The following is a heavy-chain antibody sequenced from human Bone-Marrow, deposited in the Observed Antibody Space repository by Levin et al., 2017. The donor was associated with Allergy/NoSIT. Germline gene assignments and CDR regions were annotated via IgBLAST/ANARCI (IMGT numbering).Heavy chain of an antibody. CDR2: IYHSGST. Sequence: SETLSLTCAVSGGSISSGGYAWSWIRQPPGTGLEWIGYIYHSGSTYYNPSLKSRVSLSVDRSKNQFSLRLSFVTAADTAVYSCARVRTTAGIPGWFDPWGQGTLVTVSS. J-gene: IGHJ5*02. V-gene: IGHV4-30-2*01. CDR3: ARVRTTAGIPGWFDP. CDR1: GGSISSGGYA. D-gene: IGHD6-13*01.